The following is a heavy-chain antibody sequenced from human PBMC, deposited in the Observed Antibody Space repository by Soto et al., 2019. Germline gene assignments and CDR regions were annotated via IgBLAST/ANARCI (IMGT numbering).Heavy chain of an antibody. CDR1: GYTLTELS. J-gene: IGHJ3*02. V-gene: IGHV1-24*01. CDR3: ARLLVRGVIRATFDI. CDR2: FDPEDGET. D-gene: IGHD3-10*01. Sequence: ASVKVSCKVSGYTLTELSMHWVRQAPGKGLEWMGGFDPEDGETIYAQKFQGRVTMTENTSTDTAYMELSSLRSEDTAVYYCARLLVRGVIRATFDIWGQGTMVTVSS.